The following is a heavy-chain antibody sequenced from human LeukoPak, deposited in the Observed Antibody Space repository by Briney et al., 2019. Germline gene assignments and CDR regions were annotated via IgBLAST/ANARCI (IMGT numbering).Heavy chain of an antibody. Sequence: GRSLRLSCVGSGFTFNGCGMHWVRQAPGKGLEWVAVIVYDGSLQYYTESVKGRFTISRDNSKNMLFLQMNSLRAEDTAVYYCVKGSGTNDYGMDTWGQGTTVTVSS. CDR2: IVYDGSLQ. CDR3: VKGSGTNDYGMDT. J-gene: IGHJ6*02. V-gene: IGHV3-30*18. D-gene: IGHD3-10*01. CDR1: GFTFNGCG.